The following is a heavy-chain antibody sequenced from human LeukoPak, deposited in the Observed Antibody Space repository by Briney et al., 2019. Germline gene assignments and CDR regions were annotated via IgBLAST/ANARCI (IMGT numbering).Heavy chain of an antibody. CDR2: IIPILGIE. CDR3: ARERDLGYCSSTSCYVLDY. J-gene: IGHJ4*02. Sequence: AVKVSCKASGGTFSSYAISWVRQAPGHGLEWMGRIIPILGIENYAQKFQGRVTITADKSTSTAYMELSSLRSEDTAVYYCARERDLGYCSSTSCYVLDYWGQGTLVTV. CDR1: GGTFSSYA. V-gene: IGHV1-69*04. D-gene: IGHD2-2*01.